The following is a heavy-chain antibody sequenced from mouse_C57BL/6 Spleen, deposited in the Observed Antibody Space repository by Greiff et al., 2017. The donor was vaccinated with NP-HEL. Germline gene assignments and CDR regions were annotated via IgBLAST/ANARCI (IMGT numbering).Heavy chain of an antibody. Sequence: QVQLKQPGAELVRPGSSVKLSCKASGYTFTSYWMEWVKQRPGQGLEWIGNIYPSDSETHNNQKFKDKATLTVDKASSTAYMQLSSLTSEDSAVYYCARRQRGRAIDYWGQGTTLTVSS. J-gene: IGHJ2*01. CDR2: IYPSDSET. CDR3: ARRQRGRAIDY. CDR1: GYTFTSYW. D-gene: IGHD4-1*02. V-gene: IGHV1-61*01.